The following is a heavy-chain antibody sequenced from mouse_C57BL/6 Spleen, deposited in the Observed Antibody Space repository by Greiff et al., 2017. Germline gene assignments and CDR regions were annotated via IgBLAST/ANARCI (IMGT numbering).Heavy chain of an antibody. J-gene: IGHJ2*01. Sequence: VQLQQSGAELVKPGASVKLSCKASGYTFTSYWMQWVKQRPGQGLEWIGEIDPSDSYTNYNQKFKGKATLTVDTSSSTAYMQLSSLTSEDSAVYYCARGDYDAGYYFDYWGQGTTLTVSS. CDR2: IDPSDSYT. CDR3: ARGDYDAGYYFDY. CDR1: GYTFTSYW. V-gene: IGHV1-50*01. D-gene: IGHD2-4*01.